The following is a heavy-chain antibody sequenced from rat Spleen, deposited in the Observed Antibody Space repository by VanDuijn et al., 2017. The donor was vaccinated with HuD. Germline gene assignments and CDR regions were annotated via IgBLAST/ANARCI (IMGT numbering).Heavy chain of an antibody. CDR1: GFTFSDYG. J-gene: IGHJ3*01. CDR2: ISSDGGRN. Sequence: EVQLVESGGGLVQPGRSLKLSCAASGFTFSDYGVAWVRQAPTKGLEWVATISSDGGRNFYRDSVKGRFTVSRDNAKSTLYLQMDSLRSEDTATYYCVRQDTSGYSNWFAYWGQGTLVSVSS. D-gene: IGHD4-3*01. CDR3: VRQDTSGYSNWFAY. V-gene: IGHV5-29*01.